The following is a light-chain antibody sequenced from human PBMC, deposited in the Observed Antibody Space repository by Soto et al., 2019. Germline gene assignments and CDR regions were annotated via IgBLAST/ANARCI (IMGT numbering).Light chain of an antibody. CDR2: GAS. CDR1: QSVSSSY. J-gene: IGKJ5*01. CDR3: QHYGSSPPXT. Sequence: EIVLTQSPGTLSLSPGERATLSCRASQSVSSSYLAWYQQKPGQAPRLLIYGASSRATGIPDRFSGSGSGTDFTLTISRLEPQDFSFYYSQHYGSSPPXTFGQVTRLEI. V-gene: IGKV3-20*01.